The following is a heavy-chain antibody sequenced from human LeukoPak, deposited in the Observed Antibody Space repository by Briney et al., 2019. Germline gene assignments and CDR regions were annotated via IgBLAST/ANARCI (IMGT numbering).Heavy chain of an antibody. CDR3: ASRIAAAGTDAFDI. Sequence: ASVKVSCKAPGYTFTSYGISWVRQAPGQGLEWMGWISAYNGNTNYAQKLQGRVTMTTDTSTSTAYMELRSLRSDDTAVYYCASRIAAAGTDAFDIWGQGTMVTVSS. D-gene: IGHD6-13*01. CDR2: ISAYNGNT. V-gene: IGHV1-18*01. CDR1: GYTFTSYG. J-gene: IGHJ3*02.